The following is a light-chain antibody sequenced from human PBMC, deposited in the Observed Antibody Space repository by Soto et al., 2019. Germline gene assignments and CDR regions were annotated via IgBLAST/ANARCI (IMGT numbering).Light chain of an antibody. J-gene: IGKJ1*01. Sequence: EIVWTQSPGTLSLSPGERATLSCRASQSVSSSYLAWYQQKPGHAPRLLIYGAYSRATGIPDRFSGSASGKDFNLTIRRLETEDYAVYYCQQYGRTFGQGTMAEIK. CDR3: QQYGRT. CDR1: QSVSSSY. CDR2: GAY. V-gene: IGKV3-20*01.